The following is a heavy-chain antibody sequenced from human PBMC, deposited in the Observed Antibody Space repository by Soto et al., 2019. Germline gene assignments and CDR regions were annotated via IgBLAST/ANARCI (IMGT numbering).Heavy chain of an antibody. CDR1: GYSFTSYW. J-gene: IGHJ6*02. V-gene: IGHV5-51*01. D-gene: IGHD2-21*02. Sequence: PGESLKISCNGSGYSFTSYWIGWVRQMPGKGLEWMGLIYPGDSDTRYSPSFQGQVTISADKSISTAYLQWSSLKASDTAMYYCARICGDCYSRDNYYYYGMDVWGQGTTVTVSS. CDR2: IYPGDSDT. CDR3: ARICGDCYSRDNYYYYGMDV.